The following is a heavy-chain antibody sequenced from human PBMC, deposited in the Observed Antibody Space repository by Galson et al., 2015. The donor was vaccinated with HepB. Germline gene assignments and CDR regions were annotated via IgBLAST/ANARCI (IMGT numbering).Heavy chain of an antibody. Sequence: SVKVSCKASGCTFTSYGISWVRQAPGQGLEWMGWISAYNGNTNYAQKLQGSVTMTTDTSTSTAYMELRSLRSDDTAVYYCARDPNGYCSSTSCYDGDYYYGMDVWGQGTTVTVSS. D-gene: IGHD2-2*01. CDR2: ISAYNGNT. CDR3: ARDPNGYCSSTSCYDGDYYYGMDV. V-gene: IGHV1-18*01. CDR1: GCTFTSYG. J-gene: IGHJ6*02.